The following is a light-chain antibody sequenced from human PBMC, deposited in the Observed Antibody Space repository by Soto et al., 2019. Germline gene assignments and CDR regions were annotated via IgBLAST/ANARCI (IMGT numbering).Light chain of an antibody. Sequence: DIQMTQSPSSLSASVGDRVTITCRASQSIRYYLNWYQQTPGKAPKLLIYSASNLQSGVPSRFSGSGSGTDFTLTISSLQPEDFATYYCQQSYSAPDTFGQGTKLEI. CDR3: QQSYSAPDT. CDR1: QSIRYY. CDR2: SAS. V-gene: IGKV1-39*01. J-gene: IGKJ2*01.